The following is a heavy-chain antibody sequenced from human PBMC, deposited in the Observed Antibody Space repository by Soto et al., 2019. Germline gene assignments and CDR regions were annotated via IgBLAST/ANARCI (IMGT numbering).Heavy chain of an antibody. CDR2: ISAYNGNT. CDR3: ARDSSFGELLI. CDR1: GYTFPSYG. V-gene: IGHV1-18*01. J-gene: IGHJ4*02. D-gene: IGHD3-10*01. Sequence: QAQLVQSGAEMKKPGASVKVSCKASGYTFPSYGISWLRHAPGQGLEWMGWISAYNGNTNYAQKLQGRVTMTTDTSTSTAYMELRSLRSDDTAVYYCARDSSFGELLIWGPGTLVTVSS.